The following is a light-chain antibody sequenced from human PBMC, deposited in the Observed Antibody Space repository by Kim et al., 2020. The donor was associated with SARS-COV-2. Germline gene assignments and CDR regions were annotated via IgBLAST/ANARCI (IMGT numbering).Light chain of an antibody. CDR1: SSDIGGYNY. V-gene: IGLV2-14*03. J-gene: IGLJ2*01. Sequence: QSALTQPASVSGSPGQSITISCTGTSSDIGGYNYVSWYQQHPGKAPKLMIYGVTNRPSGVSNRFSGSKSGNTASLTISGLQAEDEADYYCSSYTISNTLAVFGGGAQLTVL. CDR3: SSYTISNTLAV. CDR2: GVT.